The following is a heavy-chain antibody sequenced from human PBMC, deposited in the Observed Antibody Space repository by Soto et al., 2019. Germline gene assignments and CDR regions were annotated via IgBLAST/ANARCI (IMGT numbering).Heavy chain of an antibody. J-gene: IGHJ5*02. D-gene: IGHD3-3*01. Sequence: PGESLKISCQGSGYSFTSYWIGWVRQMPGKGLEWMGIIYPGDSDTRYSPSFQGQVTISADKSISTAYLQWSSLKASDTAMYYCARSVFYTIFEGLNPNWFDPWGQGTLVTVSS. V-gene: IGHV5-51*01. CDR2: IYPGDSDT. CDR3: ARSVFYTIFEGLNPNWFDP. CDR1: GYSFTSYW.